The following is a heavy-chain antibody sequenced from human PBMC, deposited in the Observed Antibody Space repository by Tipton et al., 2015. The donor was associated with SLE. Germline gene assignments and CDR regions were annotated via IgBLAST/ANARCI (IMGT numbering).Heavy chain of an antibody. D-gene: IGHD6-19*01. J-gene: IGHJ5*02. CDR3: ASVAGTSYNWFDP. V-gene: IGHV4-34*01. CDR2: LSQSGST. Sequence: TLSLTCTVYGGSFNGYYWSWIRQPPGKGPEWIGELSQSGSTDYNPSLKSRVTVSLDTSKNQFSLKLSSVTAADTAVYYCASVAGTSYNWFDPWGQGTLVTVSS. CDR1: GGSFNGYY.